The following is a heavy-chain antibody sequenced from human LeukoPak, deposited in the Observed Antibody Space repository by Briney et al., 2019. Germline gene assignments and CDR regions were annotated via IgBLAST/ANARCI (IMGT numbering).Heavy chain of an antibody. CDR1: GFTFSTYS. CDR3: VGSANLAD. V-gene: IGHV3-48*04. D-gene: IGHD4/OR15-4a*01. Sequence: GGSLRLSCAASGFTFSTYSMNWVRQAPGKGLEWISYINGRGSTINYADSVKGRFTISRDNAKNSLYLQMYSLRVEDTAVYYCVGSANLADWGQGTLVTVSS. J-gene: IGHJ4*02. CDR2: INGRGSTI.